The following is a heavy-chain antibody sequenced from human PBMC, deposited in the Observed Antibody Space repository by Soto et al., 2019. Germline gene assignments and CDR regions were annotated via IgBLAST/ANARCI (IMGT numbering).Heavy chain of an antibody. Sequence: QVQLVESGGGVVQPGRSLRLSCAASGFTFNSYGMHWVRQAPGKGLEWVADIWFDGSNKYYADSVKGRFTISRDNSKNTLYLQMNSLRADDTAVYYCARGGSGSLSYYFDYWGQGTLVTVSS. CDR3: ARGGSGSLSYYFDY. CDR1: GFTFNSYG. J-gene: IGHJ4*02. CDR2: IWFDGSNK. V-gene: IGHV3-33*01. D-gene: IGHD3-10*01.